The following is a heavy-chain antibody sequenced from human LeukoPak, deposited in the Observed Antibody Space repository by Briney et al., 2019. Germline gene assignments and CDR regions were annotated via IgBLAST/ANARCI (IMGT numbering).Heavy chain of an antibody. Sequence: GGSLRLSCAASGFTFSSYEMNWVRQAPGKGLEWVSFIASDNTIYYADGVKGRFTLSRDNAKNSLYLQMNSLRAEDTAIYYCATSLSGWGTYHYINVWGKGTTVTISS. CDR3: ATSLSGWGTYHYINV. CDR2: IASDNTI. CDR1: GFTFSSYE. D-gene: IGHD6-19*01. V-gene: IGHV3-48*03. J-gene: IGHJ6*03.